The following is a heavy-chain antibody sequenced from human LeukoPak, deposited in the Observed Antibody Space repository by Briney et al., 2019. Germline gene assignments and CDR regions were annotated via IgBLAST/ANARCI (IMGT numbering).Heavy chain of an antibody. V-gene: IGHV4-59*01. CDR2: IYYSGST. Sequence: KPSETLSLTCTVSGGSISSYFWSWIRQPPGKGLEWIGYIYYSGSTNYNPSLKSRVNISVDTSKNQFSLNLSSVTAADTAVYYFARDPSGSYFDYWGQGTLVTVSS. CDR1: GGSISSYF. J-gene: IGHJ4*02. D-gene: IGHD1-26*01. CDR3: ARDPSGSYFDY.